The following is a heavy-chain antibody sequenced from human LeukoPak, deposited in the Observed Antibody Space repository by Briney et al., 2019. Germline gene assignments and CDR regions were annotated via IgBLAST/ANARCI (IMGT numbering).Heavy chain of an antibody. CDR3: ASLYSSGWHTRYYFDY. D-gene: IGHD6-19*01. Sequence: PSETLSLTCTVSGGSISSSSYYWGWIRQPPGKGLEWIVSIYYSGSTYYNPSIKSRVTISVDTSKNQFSLKLSSVTAADTAVYYCASLYSSGWHTRYYFDYWGQGTLVTVSS. V-gene: IGHV4-39*01. CDR1: GGSISSSSYY. J-gene: IGHJ4*02. CDR2: IYYSGST.